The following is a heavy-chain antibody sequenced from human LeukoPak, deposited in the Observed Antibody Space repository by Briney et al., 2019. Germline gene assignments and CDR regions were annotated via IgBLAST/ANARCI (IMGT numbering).Heavy chain of an antibody. CDR3: ARASGWVGQFDY. D-gene: IGHD6-19*01. J-gene: IGHJ4*02. CDR2: IWYDGSNK. V-gene: IGHV3-33*01. Sequence: GGSLRLSCAASGFTFSSYGMHWVRQAPGKGLEWVALIWYDGSNKYYADSVKGRLTISRDNSKNTLYLQMNSLRAEDTAVYYCARASGWVGQFDYWGQGTLVTVSS. CDR1: GFTFSSYG.